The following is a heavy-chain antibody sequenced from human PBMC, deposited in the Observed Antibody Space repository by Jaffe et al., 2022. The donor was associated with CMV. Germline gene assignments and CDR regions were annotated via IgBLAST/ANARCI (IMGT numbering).Heavy chain of an antibody. Sequence: QVQLVESGGGVVQPGRSLRLSCAASGFTFSSYGMHWVRQAPGKGLEWVAVIWYDGSNKYYADSVKGRFTISRDNSKNTLYLQMNSLRAEDTAVYYCARDRPAIRDTAMNAFDIWGQGTMVTVSS. CDR3: ARDRPAIRDTAMNAFDI. CDR1: GFTFSSYG. J-gene: IGHJ3*02. CDR2: IWYDGSNK. V-gene: IGHV3-33*08. D-gene: IGHD5-18*01.